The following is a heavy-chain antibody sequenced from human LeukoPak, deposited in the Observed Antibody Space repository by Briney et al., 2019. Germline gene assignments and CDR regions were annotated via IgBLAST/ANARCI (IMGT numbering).Heavy chain of an antibody. CDR1: GFTFDDYA. J-gene: IGHJ4*02. D-gene: IGHD6-19*01. CDR3: VKDGKAVATGVVGFDY. CDR2: ISWNSGSI. Sequence: GRSLRLSCAASGFTFDDYAMHWVRQTPGKGLEWVSGISWNSGSIGYADSVKGRFTISRDNAKSSLYLQMNSLRAEDMALYYCVKDGKAVATGVVGFDYWGQGTLVTVSS. V-gene: IGHV3-9*03.